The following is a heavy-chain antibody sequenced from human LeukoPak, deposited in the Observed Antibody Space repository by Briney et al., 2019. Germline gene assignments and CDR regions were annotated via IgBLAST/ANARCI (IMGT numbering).Heavy chain of an antibody. J-gene: IGHJ6*02. Sequence: GESLKISCKGSGYRFTSYWIAWVRQMPGKGLEWMGTICPDDSETRYSPSSQGQVTISADKSISTAYLQWSTLEASDTATYYCARPSSGTYYGMDVWGQGTTVIVSS. CDR3: ARPSSGTYYGMDV. CDR2: ICPDDSET. V-gene: IGHV5-51*01. D-gene: IGHD1-26*01. CDR1: GYRFTSYW.